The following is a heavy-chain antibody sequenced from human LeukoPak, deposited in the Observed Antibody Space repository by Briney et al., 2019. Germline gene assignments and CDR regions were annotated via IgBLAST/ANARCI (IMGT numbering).Heavy chain of an antibody. J-gene: IGHJ4*02. Sequence: PGGSLRLTCAASGFTFDDYAMHWVRQAPRKGLEWVSLISWDGGSTYYADSVKGRFTISRDNSKNSLYLQMNSLRAEDTALYYCAKAVFYDSSGYSAYYFDYWGQGTLVTVSS. CDR1: GFTFDDYA. V-gene: IGHV3-43D*03. CDR3: AKAVFYDSSGYSAYYFDY. CDR2: ISWDGGST. D-gene: IGHD3-22*01.